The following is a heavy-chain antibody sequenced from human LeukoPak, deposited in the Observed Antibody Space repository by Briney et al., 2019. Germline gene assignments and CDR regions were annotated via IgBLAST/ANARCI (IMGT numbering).Heavy chain of an antibody. CDR1: GFTFSSYS. CDR2: ISSSSSYI. J-gene: IGHJ3*02. V-gene: IGHV3-21*01. Sequence: GGSLRLSCAASGFTFSSYSMNWVRQAPGKGLEWVSSISSSSSYIYYADSVKGRFTISRDNAKNSLYLQMNSLRAEDTAVYYCARSPRYTHDRSAFDIWGQGTMVTVSS. D-gene: IGHD3-16*02. CDR3: ARSPRYTHDRSAFDI.